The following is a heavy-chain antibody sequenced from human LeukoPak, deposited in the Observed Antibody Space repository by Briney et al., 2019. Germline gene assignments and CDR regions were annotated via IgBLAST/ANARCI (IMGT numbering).Heavy chain of an antibody. Sequence: SVEVSCKASGGTFSSYAISWVRQAPGQGLEWMGGIIPIFGTANYAQKFQGRVTITTDESTSTAYMEVSSLRSEDTAVYYCARGAVAGLTFDYWGQGTLVTVSS. J-gene: IGHJ4*02. D-gene: IGHD6-19*01. V-gene: IGHV1-69*05. CDR1: GGTFSSYA. CDR2: IIPIFGTA. CDR3: ARGAVAGLTFDY.